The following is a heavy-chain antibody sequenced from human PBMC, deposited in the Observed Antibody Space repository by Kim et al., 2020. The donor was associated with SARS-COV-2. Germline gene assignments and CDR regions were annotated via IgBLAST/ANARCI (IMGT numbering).Heavy chain of an antibody. V-gene: IGHV3-21*01. J-gene: IGHJ6*02. CDR1: GFTFSSYS. CDR2: ISSSSSYI. CDR3: ASLLNYYGMDV. Sequence: GGSLRLSCAASGFTFSSYSMNWVRQAPGKGLEWVSSISSSSSYIYYADSVKGRFTISRDNAKNSLYLQMNSLRAEDTAVYYCASLLNYYGMDVWGQGTTVTVSS.